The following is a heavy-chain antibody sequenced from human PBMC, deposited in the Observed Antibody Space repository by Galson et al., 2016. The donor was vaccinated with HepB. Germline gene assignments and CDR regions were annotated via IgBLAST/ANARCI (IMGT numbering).Heavy chain of an antibody. D-gene: IGHD3-3*01. CDR1: GASFSSYS. V-gene: IGHV4-34*01. J-gene: IGHJ5*02. Sequence: SETLSLTCAVYGASFSSYSWTWIRQPPGRGLEWIGEIDHRGVSHCNPSLKSRVTLSVDPSKTQFSLNVSSVTAADTAVYFCARSGVGGDNNWFDPWGQGTRVLVSS. CDR2: IDHRGVS. CDR3: ARSGVGGDNNWFDP.